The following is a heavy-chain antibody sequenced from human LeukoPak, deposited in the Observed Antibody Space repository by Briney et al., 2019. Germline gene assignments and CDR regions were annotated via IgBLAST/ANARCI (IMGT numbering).Heavy chain of an antibody. D-gene: IGHD3-10*01. CDR1: GYTFLSYG. J-gene: IGHJ4*02. Sequence: ASVKVSCKASGYTFLSYGISWVRQAPGQGLEWMGWIRTYNGNTNYAQKLQGRVTMTTDTSTSTVNMELRSLRSDDTAVYYCARQLEIYDGSGYYYKSYDYWGQGTLVTVSS. CDR3: ARQLEIYDGSGYYYKSYDY. CDR2: IRTYNGNT. V-gene: IGHV1-18*01.